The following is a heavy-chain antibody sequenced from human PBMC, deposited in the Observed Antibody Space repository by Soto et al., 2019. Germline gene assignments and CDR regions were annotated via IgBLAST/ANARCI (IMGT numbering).Heavy chain of an antibody. CDR1: GFSLSTTGVG. D-gene: IGHD2-15*01. CDR2: FYWDDTK. V-gene: IGHV2-5*02. J-gene: IGHJ6*02. Sequence: QITLKESGPTVVKPTQTLTLTCTFSGFSLSTTGVGVGWIRQPPGKALEWLALFYWDDTKRYSPSLKTRLTITKDTSKNQVVLTMTNMDPVDTATYYCVHRHYTLGKYGMDVWGQGTTVTVSS. CDR3: VHRHYTLGKYGMDV.